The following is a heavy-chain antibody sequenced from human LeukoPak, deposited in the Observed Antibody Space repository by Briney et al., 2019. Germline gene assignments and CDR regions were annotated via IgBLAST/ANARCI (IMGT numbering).Heavy chain of an antibody. CDR2: IYGSGNI. J-gene: IGHJ4*02. CDR3: ASHEVQAKSAFDY. V-gene: IGHV4-4*07. CDR1: GASISNYY. Sequence: SETLSLTCTVSGASISNYYWGWIRQPAGKGLEWIGRIYGSGNINYNPSLKSRVTMSLDTSKNQFSLKMNFVTAADTAVYYCASHEVQAKSAFDYWGQGILVTVSS.